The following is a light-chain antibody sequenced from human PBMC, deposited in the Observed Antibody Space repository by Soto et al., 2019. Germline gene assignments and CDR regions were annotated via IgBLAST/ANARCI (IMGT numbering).Light chain of an antibody. V-gene: IGLV2-14*01. CDR1: SSDVGDYKY. CDR3: SSYISSSTIV. J-gene: IGLJ1*01. Sequence: QSALTQPASVSGSPGQSITISCTGTSSDVGDYKYVSWYQQHPGKAPKDMIYEVSNRPSGVSNRFSGSKSGNTASLIISGLHAEDEADYYCSSYISSSTIVFGTGTKVTVL. CDR2: EVS.